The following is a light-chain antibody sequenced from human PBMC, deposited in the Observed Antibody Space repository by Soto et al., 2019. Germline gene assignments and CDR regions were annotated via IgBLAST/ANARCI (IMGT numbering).Light chain of an antibody. V-gene: IGKV1-5*03. J-gene: IGKJ1*01. Sequence: DIQMTQSPSTLSGSVGERVTITCRASQTISSWLAWYQQKPGKAPKLLIYKASTLKSGVPSRFSGSGSGTEFTLTISRLQPHDFATYSCKQYKSYSEAFVQGTKV. CDR1: QTISSW. CDR2: KAS. CDR3: KQYKSYSEA.